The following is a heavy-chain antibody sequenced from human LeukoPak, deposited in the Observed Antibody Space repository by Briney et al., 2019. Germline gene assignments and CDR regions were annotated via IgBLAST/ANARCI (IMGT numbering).Heavy chain of an antibody. CDR2: IYTSGST. Sequence: SETLSLTCTVSGGSTSPYYWSWIRQPAGKGLEWIGRIYTSGSTNYNPSLKSRVTMSVDTSKNQFSLKLSSVTAADTAVYYCARDLYYYGSGSYRFPPRVWYFDLWGRGTLVTVSS. CDR3: ARDLYYYGSGSYRFPPRVWYFDL. J-gene: IGHJ2*01. D-gene: IGHD3-10*01. CDR1: GGSTSPYY. V-gene: IGHV4-4*07.